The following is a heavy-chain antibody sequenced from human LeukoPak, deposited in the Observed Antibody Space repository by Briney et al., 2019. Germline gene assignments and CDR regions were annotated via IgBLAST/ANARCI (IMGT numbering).Heavy chain of an antibody. D-gene: IGHD5-12*01. CDR2: IYYSGST. V-gene: IGHV4-59*01. CDR1: GGSISSYY. CDR3: ARSAKWLPFDY. J-gene: IGHJ4*02. Sequence: ASETLSLTCTVSGGSISSYYWSWIRQPPGKGLEWIGYIYYSGSTNYNPSLKSRVTISVDTSKNQFSLKLSSVTAADTAVYYCARSAKWLPFDYWGQGTLVTVSS.